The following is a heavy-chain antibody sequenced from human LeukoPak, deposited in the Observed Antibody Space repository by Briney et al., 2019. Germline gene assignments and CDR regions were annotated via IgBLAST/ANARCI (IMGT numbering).Heavy chain of an antibody. Sequence: PGGSLRLSCAASGFTFSDYYMSWIRQAPGKGLEWVSYISSSGSTIYYADSVKGRFTISRDNAKNSLYLQMNSLRAEDTAVYYCARPAVVVPAAAYYYYGMDVWGQGTTVTVSS. CDR1: GFTFSDYY. V-gene: IGHV3-11*01. CDR3: ARPAVVVPAAAYYYYGMDV. CDR2: ISSSGSTI. J-gene: IGHJ6*02. D-gene: IGHD2-2*01.